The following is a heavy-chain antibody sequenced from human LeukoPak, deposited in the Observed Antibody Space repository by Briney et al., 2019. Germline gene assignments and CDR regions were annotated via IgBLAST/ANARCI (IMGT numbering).Heavy chain of an antibody. CDR2: ISSSSKYI. J-gene: IGHJ4*02. Sequence: TGGSLRLSCAASGFTFSSYSMNWVRQAPGKGLEWVSYISSSSKYIYYADSVKGRFTISRDNAKNSLYLQMNSLRAEDTAVYYCARDPDRGHGNYFDYWGQGTLVTVSS. CDR1: GFTFSSYS. D-gene: IGHD5-12*01. CDR3: ARDPDRGHGNYFDY. V-gene: IGHV3-21*05.